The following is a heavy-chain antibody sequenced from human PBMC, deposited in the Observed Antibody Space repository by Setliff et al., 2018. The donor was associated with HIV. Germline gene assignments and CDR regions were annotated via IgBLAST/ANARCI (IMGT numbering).Heavy chain of an antibody. Sequence: SVKVSCKASGGTFSSYAISWVRQAPRQGLEWMGGIIPIFGTTNCAQKFQGRVTITADESTSTAYVEVSSLRSEGTAVYFCAIGFGRSTWSYYYYYMDVWGKGTTVTVS. V-gene: IGHV1-69*13. J-gene: IGHJ6*03. D-gene: IGHD6-13*01. CDR3: AIGFGRSTWSYYYYYMDV. CDR1: GGTFSSYA. CDR2: IIPIFGTT.